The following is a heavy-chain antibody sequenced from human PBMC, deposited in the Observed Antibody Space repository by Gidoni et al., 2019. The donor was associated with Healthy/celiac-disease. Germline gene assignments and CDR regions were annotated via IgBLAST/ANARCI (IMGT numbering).Heavy chain of an antibody. CDR3: ARSLGYCSGGSCYSMGYYFDY. D-gene: IGHD2-15*01. Sequence: GIIYPGDSDTRYSPSFQGQVTISADKSISTAYLQWSSLKASDTAMYYCARSLGYCSGGSCYSMGYYFDYWGQGTLVTVSS. V-gene: IGHV5-51*01. CDR2: IYPGDSDT. J-gene: IGHJ4*02.